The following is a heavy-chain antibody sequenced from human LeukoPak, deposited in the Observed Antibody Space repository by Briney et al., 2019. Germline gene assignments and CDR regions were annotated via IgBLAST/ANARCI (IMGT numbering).Heavy chain of an antibody. Sequence: PSETLSLTCAVYGGSFSGYYWSWIRQPPGKGLEWIGEINHSGSTNYNPSLKSRVTISVDTSKNQLSLKLSSVTAADTAVYYCARRPDAFDIWGQGTMVTVSS. CDR1: GGSFSGYY. J-gene: IGHJ3*02. CDR3: ARRPDAFDI. CDR2: INHSGST. V-gene: IGHV4-34*01.